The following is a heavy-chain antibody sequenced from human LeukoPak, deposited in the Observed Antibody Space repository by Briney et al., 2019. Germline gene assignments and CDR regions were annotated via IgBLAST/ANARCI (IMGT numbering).Heavy chain of an antibody. Sequence: SETLSLTCTVSGCSISSYYWTWIRQPPGKGLEWVWRIYFSGSTHYNPSLKSGVSMSVDTHKNQFSLNPSSLTAADTAVYYCARDNTMVRGLIISRNRLFDLWGQGTLLSVSS. J-gene: IGHJ5*02. CDR1: GCSISSYY. V-gene: IGHV4-4*07. CDR2: IYFSGST. CDR3: ARDNTMVRGLIISRNRLFDL. D-gene: IGHD3-10*01.